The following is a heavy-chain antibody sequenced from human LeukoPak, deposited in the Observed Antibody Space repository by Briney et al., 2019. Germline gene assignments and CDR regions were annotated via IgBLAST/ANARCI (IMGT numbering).Heavy chain of an antibody. D-gene: IGHD3-22*01. J-gene: IGHJ4*02. CDR1: GYTFTSYY. CDR3: AKDRFYYDSSGYSHFDY. Sequence: ASVKVSCKASGYTFTSYYMHWVRQAPGQGLEWMGIINPSGGSTSYAQKFQGRVTMTRDTSTSTVYMELSSLRSEDTAVYYCAKDRFYYDSSGYSHFDYWGQGTLVTVSS. CDR2: INPSGGST. V-gene: IGHV1-46*01.